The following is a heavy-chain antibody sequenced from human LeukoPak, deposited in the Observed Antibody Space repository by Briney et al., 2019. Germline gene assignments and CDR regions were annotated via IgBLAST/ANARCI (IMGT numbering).Heavy chain of an antibody. D-gene: IGHD3-10*01. J-gene: IGHJ4*02. V-gene: IGHV3-7*01. Sequence: GGSLRLSCAASGFTFSSYWMSWVRQAPGKGLEWVANIKQDGSEKYYVDSVKGRFTISRDNAKNSLYLQMNSLRAEDTAVYYCARHKRWVRGVIITFSPFDYWGQGTLVTVSS. CDR3: ARHKRWVRGVIITFSPFDY. CDR1: GFTFSSYW. CDR2: IKQDGSEK.